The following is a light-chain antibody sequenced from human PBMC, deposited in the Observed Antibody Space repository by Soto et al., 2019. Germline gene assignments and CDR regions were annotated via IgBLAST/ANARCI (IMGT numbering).Light chain of an antibody. CDR2: DVS. CDR3: SSYTSSSTLV. Sequence: QSALTQPASVSGSPGQSITISCTGTSSDVGGYNYVSWYQQHPGKAPKLMIYDVSNRPSGVSNRFSGSKSGNTASLTIAGLQADDEADYYGSSYTSSSTLVFGGGTKVTVL. CDR1: SSDVGGYNY. V-gene: IGLV2-14*01. J-gene: IGLJ2*01.